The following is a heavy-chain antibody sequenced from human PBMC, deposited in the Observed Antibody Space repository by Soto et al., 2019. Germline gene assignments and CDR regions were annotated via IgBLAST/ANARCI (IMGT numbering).Heavy chain of an antibody. Sequence: GGSLRLSCAASGFTFDDYAMHWVRQAPGKGLEWVSGITWNSGSIGYADSVKGRFTISRDNAKNSLSLQMNSLRAEDTALYYCAASSATVGYYYYYMDVWGKGTTVTVSS. CDR2: ITWNSGSI. J-gene: IGHJ6*03. D-gene: IGHD4-17*01. CDR1: GFTFDDYA. V-gene: IGHV3-9*01. CDR3: AASSATVGYYYYYMDV.